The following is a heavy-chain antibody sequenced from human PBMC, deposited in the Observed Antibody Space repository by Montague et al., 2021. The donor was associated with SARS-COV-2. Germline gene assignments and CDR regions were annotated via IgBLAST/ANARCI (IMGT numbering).Heavy chain of an antibody. CDR2: ISSSGSTI. D-gene: IGHD3-22*01. Sequence: SLRLSCAASGFTFSSYEMNWVRQAPGKGLEWVSYISSSGSTIYYADSVKGRFTISRDNAKNSLYLQMNSLRAEDTAVYYCARAGGSRCDSSGYCPYYYYGMDVWGQGTTVTVSS. V-gene: IGHV3-48*03. J-gene: IGHJ6*02. CDR3: ARAGGSRCDSSGYCPYYYYGMDV. CDR1: GFTFSSYE.